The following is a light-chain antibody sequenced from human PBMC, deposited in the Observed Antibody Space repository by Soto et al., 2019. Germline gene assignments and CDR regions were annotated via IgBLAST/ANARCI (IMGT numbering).Light chain of an antibody. V-gene: IGKV3-20*01. CDR3: HHSET. Sequence: DIVLTQSPVTLSVSLGERATLSCRASHSVSTYLAWYQQKPGQAPRLLMYGASIMAGGVPDRFSGSGSGTEITRPNTILVPKDFTVYYGHHSETFGQGTKVDIK. CDR1: HSVSTY. J-gene: IGKJ1*01. CDR2: GAS.